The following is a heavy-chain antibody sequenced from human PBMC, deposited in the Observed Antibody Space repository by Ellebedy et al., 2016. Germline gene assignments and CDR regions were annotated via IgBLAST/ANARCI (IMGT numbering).Heavy chain of an antibody. CDR2: IYSAGST. Sequence: GESLKISXIASDFTFSAYYMSWVRQPPGKGLEWVSVIYSAGSTFYADSVKGRFTISRDTSKNTVYLQMNSLRGEDTAIYYCASGFCSGGTCYESWFDPWGQGTPVIVSS. CDR3: ASGFCSGGTCYESWFDP. V-gene: IGHV3-53*01. CDR1: DFTFSAYY. J-gene: IGHJ5*02. D-gene: IGHD2-15*01.